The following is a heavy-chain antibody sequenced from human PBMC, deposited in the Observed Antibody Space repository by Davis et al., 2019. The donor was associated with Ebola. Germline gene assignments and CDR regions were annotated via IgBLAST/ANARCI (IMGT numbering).Heavy chain of an antibody. Sequence: GGSLRLSCKGSGYSFTSYWIGWVRQMPGKGLEWMGIIYPGDSDTRYSPSFQGQVTISADKSITTAYLQWSSLKASDTAMYYCARFGGSGSYYNVNDYWGQGTLVTVSS. J-gene: IGHJ4*02. V-gene: IGHV5-51*01. CDR2: IYPGDSDT. CDR1: GYSFTSYW. CDR3: ARFGGSGSYYNVNDY. D-gene: IGHD3-10*01.